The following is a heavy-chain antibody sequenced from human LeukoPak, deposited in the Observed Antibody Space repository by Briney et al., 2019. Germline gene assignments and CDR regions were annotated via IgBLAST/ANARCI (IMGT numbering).Heavy chain of an antibody. CDR1: GGSISSGAYY. Sequence: SETLSLTCTVSGGSISSGAYYWSWIRQPPGKGLEWIGYIFHSGSTYYNPSLKSRVTISVDRSKDQFSLKLSSVTAADTAVYYCARVIPAAMAAFDIWGQGTVVTVSS. CDR2: IFHSGST. CDR3: ARVIPAAMAAFDI. D-gene: IGHD2-2*01. J-gene: IGHJ3*02. V-gene: IGHV4-30-2*01.